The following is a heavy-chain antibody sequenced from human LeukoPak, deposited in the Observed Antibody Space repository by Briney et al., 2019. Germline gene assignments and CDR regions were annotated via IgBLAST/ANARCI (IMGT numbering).Heavy chain of an antibody. CDR1: GGTFSSYA. CDR2: IIPIFGTA. V-gene: IGHV1-69*13. D-gene: IGHD6-13*01. J-gene: IGHJ4*02. Sequence: SVKVSCKASGGTFSSYAISWVRQAPGQGLEWMGGIIPIFGTANYAQKFQGRVTITADESTSTAYMELSSLRSEDTAVYYCARVRIAAEGSFDYWGQGTLVTVSS. CDR3: ARVRIAAEGSFDY.